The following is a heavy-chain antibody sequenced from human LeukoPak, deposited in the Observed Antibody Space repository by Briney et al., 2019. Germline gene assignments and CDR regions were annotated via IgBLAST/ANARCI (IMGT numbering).Heavy chain of an antibody. J-gene: IGHJ4*01. CDR2: INQDQSAK. D-gene: IGHD4-23*01. V-gene: IGHV3-7*01. CDR1: GFTFRNFW. CDR3: AKLLRDVTIYDF. Sequence: PGGSLRLSCAASGFTFRNFWMSWVRQAPGKGLEWVASINQDQSAKFYVDSVRGRLTISRDNAQNSLFLQMNSLRAEDTAFYYCAKLLRDVTIYDFWGQGALVTVSS.